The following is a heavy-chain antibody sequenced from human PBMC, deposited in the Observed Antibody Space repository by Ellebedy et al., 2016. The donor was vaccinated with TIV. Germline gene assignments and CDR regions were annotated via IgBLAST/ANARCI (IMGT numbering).Heavy chain of an antibody. V-gene: IGHV3-7*01. CDR1: GFTFSSYW. Sequence: GESLKISCAASGFTFSSYWMTWVRQAPGKGLEWVANIKQDGSEKYYVDSVKGRFTISRDNAKNSLYLQMNSLRTEDTAVYYCASWFLRRNYFDYWGQGTLVTVSS. CDR2: IKQDGSEK. D-gene: IGHD3-10*01. CDR3: ASWFLRRNYFDY. J-gene: IGHJ4*02.